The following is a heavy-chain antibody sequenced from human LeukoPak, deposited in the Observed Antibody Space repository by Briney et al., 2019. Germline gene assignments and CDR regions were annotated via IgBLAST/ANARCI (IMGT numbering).Heavy chain of an antibody. CDR2: ISDSGGST. CDR1: GFTLSSYA. J-gene: IGHJ4*02. CDR3: TGLYGGSYAY. D-gene: IGHD1-26*01. Sequence: GGSLRLSCTASGFTLSSYAMAWVRQAPGKGLDWVSTISDSGGSTFYADSVKGRFTISRDNSRNIVILQINSLRAEDTAMYYCTGLYGGSYAYWGQGTLVTVSS. V-gene: IGHV3-23*01.